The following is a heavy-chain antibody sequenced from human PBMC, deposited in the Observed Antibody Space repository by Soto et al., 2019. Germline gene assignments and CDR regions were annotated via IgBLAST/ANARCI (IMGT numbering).Heavy chain of an antibody. D-gene: IGHD6-13*01. CDR3: ARDNGYTYGDVYFDF. V-gene: IGHV3-74*01. CDR2: LNSDGNTR. J-gene: IGHJ4*02. CDR1: GFTFSSFW. Sequence: EVQLVESGGGLVQPGGSLTLSCATSGFTFSSFWMHWVRQAPGKGPVWVSRLNSDGNTRTYADSVKGRFTISRDNAKNTLYLQMNSLRAEDTAMYYCARDNGYTYGDVYFDFWGQGTLVTVSS.